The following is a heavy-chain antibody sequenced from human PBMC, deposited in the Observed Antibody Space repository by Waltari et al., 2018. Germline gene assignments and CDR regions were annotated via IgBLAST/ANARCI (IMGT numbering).Heavy chain of an antibody. CDR2: INPNSGET. V-gene: IGHV1-2*02. D-gene: IGHD4-17*01. Sequence: QVQLVQSRPQVQKPGASVKVSCKAFGYRFTDHFIHWLRQAPGQGFEWMGWINPNSGETNSAQKFQVRVSLTRDTSISTAYMEVNGLTSDDTAVYYCARGFYGDYVPDIWGQGTLVAVSS. CDR3: ARGFYGDYVPDI. J-gene: IGHJ4*02. CDR1: GYRFTDHF.